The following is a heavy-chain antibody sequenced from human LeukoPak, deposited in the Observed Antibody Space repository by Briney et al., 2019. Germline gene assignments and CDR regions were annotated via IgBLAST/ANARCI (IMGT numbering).Heavy chain of an antibody. CDR3: AKVGVPAAMRRSERSYFDY. D-gene: IGHD2-2*01. J-gene: IGHJ4*02. V-gene: IGHV3-23*01. CDR2: VSGYGRGT. CDR1: GFPFSTYS. Sequence: GSLRLSWSASGFPFSTYSMTLVRPAPGKGLEWGSAVSGYGRGTYYADSVKGRFTISRDNSKNTLYLQMNSLRADDTAVFYCAKVGVPAAMRRSERSYFDYWGQGTLVTVSS.